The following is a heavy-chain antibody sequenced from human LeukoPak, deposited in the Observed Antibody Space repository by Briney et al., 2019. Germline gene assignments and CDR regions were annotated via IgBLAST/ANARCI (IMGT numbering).Heavy chain of an antibody. V-gene: IGHV1-18*01. CDR3: ARVLVYYYDSSGYYHSYFDY. Sequence: ASVKVSCKASGYTFTSYGISWVRQAPGQGLEWMGWISAYNGNTNYAQKLQGRVTMTTDTSTSTAYMELRSLRSDDTAVYYCARVLVYYYDSSGYYHSYFDYWGQGTLVTVSS. CDR1: GYTFTSYG. D-gene: IGHD3-22*01. CDR2: ISAYNGNT. J-gene: IGHJ4*02.